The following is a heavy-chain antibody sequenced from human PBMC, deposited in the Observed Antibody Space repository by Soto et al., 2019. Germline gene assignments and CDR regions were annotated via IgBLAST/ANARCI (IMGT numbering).Heavy chain of an antibody. D-gene: IGHD1-7*01. J-gene: IGHJ6*02. CDR1: GYTFTSYG. Sequence: ASVKVSCKASGYTFTSYGISWVRQAPGQGLEWMGWISAYNGNTNYAQKLQGRVTMTTDTSTSTAYMELRSLRSDDTAVYYCATIHTRDPYYCYYGMDVWGQGTTVTVSS. CDR3: ATIHTRDPYYCYYGMDV. V-gene: IGHV1-18*04. CDR2: ISAYNGNT.